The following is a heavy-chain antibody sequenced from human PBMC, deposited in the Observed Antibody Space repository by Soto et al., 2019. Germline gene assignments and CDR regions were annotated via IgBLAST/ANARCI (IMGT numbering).Heavy chain of an antibody. CDR3: AKEYDSGGYYTGY. Sequence: EVQLLESGGGLVQPGGSLRLSCAASGFTFSSYAMSWVRQAPGKGLEWVSTMSGSGAGTYYAGSVKGRFTISRDNSKNTLCLQMNSLRAEDTALYYCAKEYDSGGYYTGYWGQGTLVTVSS. V-gene: IGHV3-23*01. CDR1: GFTFSSYA. J-gene: IGHJ4*02. CDR2: MSGSGAGT. D-gene: IGHD3-10*01.